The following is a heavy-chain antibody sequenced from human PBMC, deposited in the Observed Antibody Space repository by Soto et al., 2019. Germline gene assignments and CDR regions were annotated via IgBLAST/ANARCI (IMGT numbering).Heavy chain of an antibody. J-gene: IGHJ4*02. CDR3: ETDSLGY. V-gene: IGHV3-7*01. Sequence: EVQLVESGGGLVQPGGSLRLSCAASGLTFSSHWMSWVRQAPGKGLEWVANIKEDGSQKYYVDSVKGRFTISRDNTRNSLYLQMNSLRAEDTAVYYCETDSLGYWGQGTLVSVSS. CDR1: GLTFSSHW. CDR2: IKEDGSQK. D-gene: IGHD2-21*01.